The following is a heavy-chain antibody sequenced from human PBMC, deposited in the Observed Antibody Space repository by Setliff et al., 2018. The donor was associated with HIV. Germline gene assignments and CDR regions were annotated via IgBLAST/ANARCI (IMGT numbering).Heavy chain of an antibody. D-gene: IGHD5-12*01. CDR2: LHLSGDT. Sequence: SETLSLTCTVSGDSINSGTYYWSWIRQPAGKGLEWIGRLHLSGDTNYNPSLKSRVTISVDASKNQFSLKLSSVTAADTAVYYCARRLVATIFTSYFDLWGRGTLVTVSS. J-gene: IGHJ2*01. CDR3: ARRLVATIFTSYFDL. CDR1: GDSINSGTYY. V-gene: IGHV4-61*02.